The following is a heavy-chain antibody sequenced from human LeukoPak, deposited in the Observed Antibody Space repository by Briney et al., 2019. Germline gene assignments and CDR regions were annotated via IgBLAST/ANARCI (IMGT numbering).Heavy chain of an antibody. J-gene: IGHJ4*02. CDR3: ARVASSGSYDFDY. Sequence: PSETLSLTCTVSGYSISSGYYWGWIRQPPGKGLEWIGSIYHSGSTYYNPSLKSRVTISVDTSKNQFSLKLSSVTAADTAVYYCARVASSGSYDFDYWGQGTPVTVSS. CDR1: GYSISSGYY. D-gene: IGHD3-10*01. CDR2: IYHSGST. V-gene: IGHV4-38-2*02.